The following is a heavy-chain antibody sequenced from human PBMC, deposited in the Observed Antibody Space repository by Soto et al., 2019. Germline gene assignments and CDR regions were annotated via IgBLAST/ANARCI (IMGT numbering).Heavy chain of an antibody. Sequence: GGSLRLSCEASGFTFSSYEMIWVRQAPGKGLEWVSYISIGGGTMYYADSVKGRFTISGDNAKNSVSLQMNSLRADDTGVYYCARRPENFWSGYPEAFDYWGPGTLVTVSS. CDR2: ISIGGGTM. V-gene: IGHV3-48*03. D-gene: IGHD3-3*01. CDR3: ARRPENFWSGYPEAFDY. J-gene: IGHJ4*02. CDR1: GFTFSSYE.